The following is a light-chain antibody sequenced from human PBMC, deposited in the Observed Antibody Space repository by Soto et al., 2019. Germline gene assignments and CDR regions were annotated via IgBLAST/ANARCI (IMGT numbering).Light chain of an antibody. CDR1: QSISRY. V-gene: IGKV1-39*01. CDR3: QQSYSSPFT. CDR2: AAS. Sequence: DIRLTQSPSSLSDSVRDRVTITCRASQSISRYLNWYQQKPGKAPKLLIYAASSLQSGVPSRFSGSVSGTDFSLTSTSLQPEDFATYFCQQSYSSPFTFGHGTKVDI. J-gene: IGKJ3*01.